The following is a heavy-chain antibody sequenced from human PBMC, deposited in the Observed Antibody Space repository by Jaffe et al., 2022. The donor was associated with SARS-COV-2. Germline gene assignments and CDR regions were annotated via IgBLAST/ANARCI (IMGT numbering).Heavy chain of an antibody. D-gene: IGHD6-13*01. CDR3: AKDISAAGTGYYYYGMDV. Sequence: EVQLVESGGVVVQPGGSLRLSCAASGFTFDDYTMHWVRQAPGKGLEWVSLISWDGGSTYYADSVKGRFTISRDNSKNSLYLQMNSLRTEDTALYYCAKDISAAGTGYYYYGMDVWGQGTTVTVSS. V-gene: IGHV3-43*01. CDR2: ISWDGGST. J-gene: IGHJ6*02. CDR1: GFTFDDYT.